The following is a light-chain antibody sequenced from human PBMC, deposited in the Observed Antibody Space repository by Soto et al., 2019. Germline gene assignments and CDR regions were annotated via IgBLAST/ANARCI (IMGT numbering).Light chain of an antibody. CDR2: DAS. CDR3: QHRSNWLA. V-gene: IGKV3-11*01. J-gene: IGKJ4*01. Sequence: EIVLTQSPGTLSFSPGERATLSCRASQSVSSDYLAWYQQKPGQAPRLLIYDASNRATGIPARFSGSGSGTDFTLTITSLEPEDFAVYYCQHRSNWLAFGGGTKVDIK. CDR1: QSVSSDY.